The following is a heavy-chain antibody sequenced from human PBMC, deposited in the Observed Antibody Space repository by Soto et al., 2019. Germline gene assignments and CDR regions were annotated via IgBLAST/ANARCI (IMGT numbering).Heavy chain of an antibody. V-gene: IGHV3-23*01. CDR2: ISGSGGST. CDR1: GFTFSSYA. CDR3: ASPYYYDSSGYYVLGAFDI. J-gene: IGHJ3*02. D-gene: IGHD3-22*01. Sequence: VGSLRLSCAASGFTFSSYAMSWVRQAPGKGLEWVSAISGSGGSTYYADSVKGRFTISRDNSKNTLYLQMNSLRAEDTAVYYCASPYYYDSSGYYVLGAFDIWGQGTMVTV.